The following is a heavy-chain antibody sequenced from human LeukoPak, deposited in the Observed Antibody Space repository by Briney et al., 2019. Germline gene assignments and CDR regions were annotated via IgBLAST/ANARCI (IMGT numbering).Heavy chain of an antibody. CDR3: ARTGGNEANGAFDI. CDR2: IWYDGSNK. D-gene: IGHD4-23*01. Sequence: PGGSLRLSCVASGFTFSSYAMHWVRQAPGKGLEWVAVIWYDGSNKYYADSVKGRFTISRDNSKNTLYLQMNSLRAEDTAVYYCARTGGNEANGAFDIWGQGTMVTVSS. V-gene: IGHV3-33*01. CDR1: GFTFSSYA. J-gene: IGHJ3*02.